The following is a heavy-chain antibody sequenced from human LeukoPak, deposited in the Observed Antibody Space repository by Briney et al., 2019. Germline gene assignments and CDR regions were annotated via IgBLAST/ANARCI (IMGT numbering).Heavy chain of an antibody. D-gene: IGHD4-17*01. Sequence: ASVRVSCKASGYTFTSYYMHWVRQAPGQGLEWMGIINPSGGSTGYAQKFQGRVTMTRDMSTSTVYMELSSLRSEDTAVYYCARQTTVTENWFDPWGQGTLVTVSS. CDR2: INPSGGST. CDR3: ARQTTVTENWFDP. J-gene: IGHJ5*02. CDR1: GYTFTSYY. V-gene: IGHV1-46*01.